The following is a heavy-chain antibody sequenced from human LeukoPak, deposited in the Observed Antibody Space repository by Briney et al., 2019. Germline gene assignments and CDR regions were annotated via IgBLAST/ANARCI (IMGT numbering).Heavy chain of an antibody. CDR2: MYHSGST. D-gene: IGHD3-10*01. Sequence: SQTLSLTCVVSGDSISSGDYSWDWIRQPPGKGREWIGYMYHSGSTSYNPSLRSRVTISVERSKNQLFLKPTSVTAADGAHYSGARANGYYGSGIPYFDCWGEGTSVTASA. CDR3: ARANGYYGSGIPYFDC. J-gene: IGHJ4*02. CDR1: GDSISSGDYS. V-gene: IGHV4-30-2*01.